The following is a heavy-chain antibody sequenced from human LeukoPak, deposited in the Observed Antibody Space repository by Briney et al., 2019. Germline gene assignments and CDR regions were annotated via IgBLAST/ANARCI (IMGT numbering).Heavy chain of an antibody. Sequence: ASVKVSCRASGYTFTSYGISWVRQAPGQGLEWTGWISTYNGNTNYAQKLQGRVTMTTDTSTSTAYMELRSLRSDDTAVYYCARVGPLALIVVVITENDAFDIWGQGTTVTVSS. CDR2: ISTYNGNT. D-gene: IGHD3-22*01. CDR1: GYTFTSYG. V-gene: IGHV1-18*01. J-gene: IGHJ3*02. CDR3: ARVGPLALIVVVITENDAFDI.